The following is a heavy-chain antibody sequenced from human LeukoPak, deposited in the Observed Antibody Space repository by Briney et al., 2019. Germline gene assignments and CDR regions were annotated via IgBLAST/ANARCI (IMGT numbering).Heavy chain of an antibody. J-gene: IGHJ3*02. CDR3: ARGFYYDSSGSRRMRTDAFDI. CDR2: IYPGDSDT. CDR1: GYSFTSYW. Sequence: GESLKISCKGSGYSFTSYWIGWVRQMPGKGLEWMGIIYPGDSDTRYSPSFQGQVTISADKSISTAYLQWSSLKASDTAMYYCARGFYYDSSGSRRMRTDAFDIWAQGTMVTVSS. V-gene: IGHV5-51*01. D-gene: IGHD3-22*01.